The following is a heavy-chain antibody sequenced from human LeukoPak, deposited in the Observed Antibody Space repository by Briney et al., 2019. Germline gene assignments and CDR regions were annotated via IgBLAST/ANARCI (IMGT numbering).Heavy chain of an antibody. J-gene: IGHJ6*03. CDR3: AVRTGYYYYYMDV. CDR1: GGSISSYY. V-gene: IGHV4-59*01. CDR2: IYYSGST. D-gene: IGHD1-1*01. Sequence: PSETLSLTCTVSGGSISSYYWSWIRQPPGKGLEWIGYIYYSGSTNYNPSLKSRVTISVDTSKNQFSLKLSSVTAADTAVYYCAVRTGYYYYYMDVWGKGTTVTVSS.